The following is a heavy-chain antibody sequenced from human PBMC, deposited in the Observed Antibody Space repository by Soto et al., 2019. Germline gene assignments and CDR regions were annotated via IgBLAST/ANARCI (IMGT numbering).Heavy chain of an antibody. CDR3: ATWQGSLNFHY. CDR2: IWDDGRRK. V-gene: IGHV3-33*01. J-gene: IGHJ4*02. CDR1: GFTFSLYG. Sequence: GGSLRLSCAASGFTFSLYGMHCVRQAPGKGLEWVAAIWDDGRRKDYADSVKDRLFISRDNSKNTLYLQLDSLSPEDTAVYYCATWQGSLNFHYWGQGTLVTVSS.